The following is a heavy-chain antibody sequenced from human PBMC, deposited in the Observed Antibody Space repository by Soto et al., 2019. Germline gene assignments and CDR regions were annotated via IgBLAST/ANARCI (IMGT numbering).Heavy chain of an antibody. CDR3: ARDRNYYDSSGYYPVRHYYYGMDV. J-gene: IGHJ6*02. D-gene: IGHD3-22*01. V-gene: IGHV3-48*03. CDR1: GFTFSSYE. CDR2: ISSCSSTI. Sequence: GGSLRLSCGASGFTFSSYEMNWVRQAAGKGLEWVSYISSCSSTIYHADSVKGPFTIARDNAKNSLYLQMNSLRAEDTAVYYCARDRNYYDSSGYYPVRHYYYGMDVWGQGTTVTVS.